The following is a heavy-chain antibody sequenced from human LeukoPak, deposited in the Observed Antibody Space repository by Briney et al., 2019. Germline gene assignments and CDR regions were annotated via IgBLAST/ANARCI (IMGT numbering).Heavy chain of an antibody. CDR1: GFTFSSYW. Sequence: GGSLRLSCAASGFTFSSYWMHWVRQAPGKGLVWVSRINSDGSSTSYADSVKGRFTISRDNAKNSLYLQMNSLRAEDTAVYYCARARARDDAFDIWGQGTMVTVSS. CDR3: ARARARDDAFDI. V-gene: IGHV3-74*01. CDR2: INSDGSST. J-gene: IGHJ3*02.